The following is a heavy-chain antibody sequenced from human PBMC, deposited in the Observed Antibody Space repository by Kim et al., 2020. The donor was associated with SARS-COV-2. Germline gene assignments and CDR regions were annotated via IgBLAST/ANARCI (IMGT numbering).Heavy chain of an antibody. Sequence: GGSLRLSCAASGFTFSRYSIHWVRQAPGKGLEWVSSISSSIDYIYYVDSVKGRFTISRDNAKNSLYLQMKSLRAEDTAVYYCARGYYDSGGYPSPPFDYWGQGTLVTVSS. D-gene: IGHD3-22*01. CDR1: GFTFSRYS. V-gene: IGHV3-21*01. CDR2: ISSSIDYI. CDR3: ARGYYDSGGYPSPPFDY. J-gene: IGHJ4*02.